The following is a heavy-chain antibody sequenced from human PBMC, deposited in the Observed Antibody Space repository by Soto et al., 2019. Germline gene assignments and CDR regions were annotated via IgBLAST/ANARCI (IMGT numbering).Heavy chain of an antibody. CDR1: GFPFSDSY. CDR2: ISSTGSTP. CDR3: ARGQQLVANWLDP. Sequence: LRLSCAASGFPFSDSYMAWIRQAPGKGLEEIATISSTGSTPYYADSVKGRFTISRDNAQNSLYLEMNNLRAEDTAVYYCARGQQLVANWLDPWGQGILVTVSS. D-gene: IGHD6-6*01. V-gene: IGHV3-11*01. J-gene: IGHJ5*02.